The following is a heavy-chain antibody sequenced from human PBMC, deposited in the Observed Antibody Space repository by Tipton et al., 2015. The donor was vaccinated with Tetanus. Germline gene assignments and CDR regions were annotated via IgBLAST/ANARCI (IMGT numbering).Heavy chain of an antibody. CDR1: GFTFSSYW. J-gene: IGHJ6*02. CDR3: ARVGISQNAYSYVYHGLDV. CDR2: IKQDGSEK. V-gene: IGHV3-7*01. D-gene: IGHD5-18*01. Sequence: SLRLSCAASGFTFSSYWMSWVRQAPGKGLEWVANIKQDGSEKYYVDSVKGRFTISRDNAKNSLSLQMNSLRAEDTAVYYCARVGISQNAYSYVYHGLDVWGQGTTVTVSS.